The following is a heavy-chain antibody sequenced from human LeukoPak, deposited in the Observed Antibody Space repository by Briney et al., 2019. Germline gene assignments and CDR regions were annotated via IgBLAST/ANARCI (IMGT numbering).Heavy chain of an antibody. Sequence: GGSLRLSCAASGFTFDDYAMHWVRQAPGKGLEWVSGISWNSGSIGYADSVKGRFTISRDNAKNSLYLQMNSLRAEDTALYYCAKDADSYGPNGFDYWGQGTLVTVSS. CDR3: AKDADSYGPNGFDY. CDR2: ISWNSGSI. CDR1: GFTFDDYA. J-gene: IGHJ4*02. D-gene: IGHD5-18*01. V-gene: IGHV3-9*01.